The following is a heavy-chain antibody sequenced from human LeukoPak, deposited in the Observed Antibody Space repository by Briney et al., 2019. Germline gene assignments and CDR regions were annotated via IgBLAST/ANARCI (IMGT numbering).Heavy chain of an antibody. V-gene: IGHV3-9*01. Sequence: GRSLRLSCAASGFTFDDYAMHWVRQAPGKGLEWVSGISWNSGSIGYADSVEGRFTISRDNAKNALYLQMNSLRAEDTALYYCAKEGCSGGSCYVSFDYWGQGTLVTVSS. CDR3: AKEGCSGGSCYVSFDY. J-gene: IGHJ4*02. D-gene: IGHD2-15*01. CDR2: ISWNSGSI. CDR1: GFTFDDYA.